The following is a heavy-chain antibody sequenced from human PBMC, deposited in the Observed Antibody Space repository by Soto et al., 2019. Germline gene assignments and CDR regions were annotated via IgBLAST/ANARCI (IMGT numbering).Heavy chain of an antibody. V-gene: IGHV1-8*01. CDR1: GYTFTSYD. J-gene: IGHJ6*03. Sequence: ASVKVSCKASGYTFTSYDINWVRQATGQGLEWMGWMNPNSGNTGYAQKFQGRVTMTGNTSISTAYMELSSLRSEDTAVYYCAVARVFTYYDILTGYYRENYMDVWGKGTTVTVSS. CDR3: AVARVFTYYDILTGYYRENYMDV. CDR2: MNPNSGNT. D-gene: IGHD3-9*01.